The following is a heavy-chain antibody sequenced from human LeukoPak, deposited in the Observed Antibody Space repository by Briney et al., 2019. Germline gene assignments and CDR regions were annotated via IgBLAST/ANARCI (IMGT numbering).Heavy chain of an antibody. CDR1: GFTFSKND. Sequence: GRSLRLSCTASGFTFSKNDMHWVRQAPGKGLEWVANIKTDGGVQYYLVSVKGRFTISRDNAKNSLYLQLSSLRAEDTAVYYCATYYYSSSACKDWGQGTLVTVSS. V-gene: IGHV3-7*05. D-gene: IGHD3-22*01. J-gene: IGHJ4*02. CDR3: ATYYYSSSACKD. CDR2: IKTDGGVQ.